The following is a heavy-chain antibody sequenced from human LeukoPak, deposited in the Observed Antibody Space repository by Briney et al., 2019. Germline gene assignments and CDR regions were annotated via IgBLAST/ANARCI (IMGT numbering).Heavy chain of an antibody. CDR1: GGSFSGYY. CDR2: INHSGST. D-gene: IGHD3-10*01. Sequence: SETLSLTCAVYGGSFSGYYWSWIRQPPGKGLEWIGEINHSGSTNYNPSLKSQVTISVDTSKNQFSLKLSSVTAADTAVYYCAREKIRRDYYGSGSYSWLDPWGQGTLVTVSS. V-gene: IGHV4-34*01. J-gene: IGHJ5*02. CDR3: AREKIRRDYYGSGSYSWLDP.